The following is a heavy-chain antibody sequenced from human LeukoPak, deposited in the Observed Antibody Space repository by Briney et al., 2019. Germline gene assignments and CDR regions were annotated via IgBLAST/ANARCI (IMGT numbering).Heavy chain of an antibody. CDR2: LQYDGSVK. CDR1: GSSLRNYC. D-gene: IGHD1/OR15-1a*01. Sequence: GSLRLSCVTSGSSLRNYCPTRVRQAPGKGVERVTILQYDGSVKFYADSVKGRFTISRDNSKNTVSLQMTSLRTEDTAVYFCAQDIPIEQVPGLGPGYWGQGTLVTVSS. V-gene: IGHV3-30*02. CDR3: AQDIPIEQVPGLGPGY. J-gene: IGHJ4*02.